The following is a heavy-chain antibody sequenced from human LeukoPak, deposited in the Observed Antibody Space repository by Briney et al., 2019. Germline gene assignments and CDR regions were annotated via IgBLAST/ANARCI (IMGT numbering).Heavy chain of an antibody. Sequence: KPSETLSLTCTVSGGSVSSGSYYWSWIRQPPGKGLEWIGYIYYSGSTNYNPSLKSRVTISVDTSKNQFSLKLSSVTAADTAVYYCAASIIPRAPFDYWGQGTLVTVSS. CDR2: IYYSGST. CDR3: AASIIPRAPFDY. V-gene: IGHV4-61*01. D-gene: IGHD3-10*01. CDR1: GGSVSSGSYY. J-gene: IGHJ4*02.